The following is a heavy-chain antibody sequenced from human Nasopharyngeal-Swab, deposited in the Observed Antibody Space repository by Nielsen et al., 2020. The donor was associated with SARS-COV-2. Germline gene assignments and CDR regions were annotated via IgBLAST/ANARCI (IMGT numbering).Heavy chain of an antibody. D-gene: IGHD2-2*01. CDR2: IYYSGST. CDR3: ARDRVVPAAMWAYYYYYGMDV. J-gene: IGHJ6*02. Sequence: RQAPGKGLEWIGYIYYSGSTYYNPSLKSRVTISVDTSKNQFSLKLSPVTAADTAVYYCARDRVVPAAMWAYYYYYGMDVWGQGTTVTVS. V-gene: IGHV4-31*02.